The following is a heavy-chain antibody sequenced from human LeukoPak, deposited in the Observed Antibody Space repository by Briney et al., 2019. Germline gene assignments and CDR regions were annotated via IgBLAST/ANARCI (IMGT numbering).Heavy chain of an antibody. V-gene: IGHV3-21*04. CDR3: AKDLSPGNF. CDR1: GFTFSSYS. Sequence: GGSLRLSCAASGFTFSSYSMNWVRQAPGKGLEWVSSISSSSSYIYYADSVKGRFTISRDNSKTTLYLQMNSLRAEDTAVYYCAKDLSPGNFWGQGTLVTVSS. J-gene: IGHJ4*02. CDR2: ISSSSSYI. D-gene: IGHD2/OR15-2a*01.